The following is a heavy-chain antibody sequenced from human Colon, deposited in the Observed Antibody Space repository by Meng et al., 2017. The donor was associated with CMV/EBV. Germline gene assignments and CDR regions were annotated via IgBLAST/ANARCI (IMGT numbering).Heavy chain of an antibody. CDR2: IYPQDGGT. J-gene: IGHJ4*02. D-gene: IGHD6-13*01. CDR1: GYTFNANQ. V-gene: IGHV1-2*02. Sequence: QVQLGQPGTEVKKPGASVTVSCKTSGYTFNANQLHWVRQAPGQGLEWMGWIYPQDGGTYFAQKFQDRVTLTRDTSITTAYMELSGLTSDDTAIYYCVRESWYFDFWGEGTLVTVSS. CDR3: VRESWYFDF.